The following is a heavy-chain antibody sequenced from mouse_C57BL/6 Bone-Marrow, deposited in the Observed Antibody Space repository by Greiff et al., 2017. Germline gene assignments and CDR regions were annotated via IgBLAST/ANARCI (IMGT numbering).Heavy chain of an antibody. CDR2: ISSGGSYT. CDR3: ARHGYMDY. J-gene: IGHJ4*01. V-gene: IGHV5-6*01. Sequence: EVKVVESGGDLVKPGGSLKLSCAASGFTFSSYGMSWVRQTPDKRLEWVATISSGGSYTYYPDSVKGRFTISRDNAKNTLYLQMSSLKSEDTAMYYCARHGYMDYWGQGTSVTVSS. CDR1: GFTFSSYG.